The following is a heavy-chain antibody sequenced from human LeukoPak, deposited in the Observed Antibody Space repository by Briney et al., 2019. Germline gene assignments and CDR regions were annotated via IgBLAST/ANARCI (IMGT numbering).Heavy chain of an antibody. Sequence: PGGSLRLSCAASGFTFSSYAMSWIRQPPGKGLEWIGYIFYSGSTNYNPSLKSRVTISVDTSKNQFSLKLSSVTAADTAVYYCARVYYSNSYDYWYFDLWGRGTLVTVSS. V-gene: IGHV4-59*01. CDR3: ARVYYSNSYDYWYFDL. D-gene: IGHD6-13*01. J-gene: IGHJ2*01. CDR2: IFYSGST. CDR1: GFTFSSYA.